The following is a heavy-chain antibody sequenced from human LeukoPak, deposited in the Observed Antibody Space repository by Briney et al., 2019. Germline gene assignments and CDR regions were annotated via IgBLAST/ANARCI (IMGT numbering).Heavy chain of an antibody. CDR2: ISGSGGST. Sequence: GGSLRLSCAAPGFTFSSYPMSWVRQAPGKGLDWVSVISGSGGSTYYADSVKGRFTISRENSKNTLYLQMNSLRDEDTAVYYCARFSPPAALDYWGQGTLVTVSS. V-gene: IGHV3-23*01. D-gene: IGHD6-13*01. CDR1: GFTFSSYP. CDR3: ARFSPPAALDY. J-gene: IGHJ4*02.